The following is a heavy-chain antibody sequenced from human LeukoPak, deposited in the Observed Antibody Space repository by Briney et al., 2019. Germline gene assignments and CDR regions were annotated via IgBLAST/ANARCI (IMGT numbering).Heavy chain of an antibody. CDR1: GYTFTGYY. J-gene: IGHJ4*02. Sequence: ASVKVSCKASGYTFTGYYMHWVRQAPGQGLEWMGWINPNSGGTNYAQKFQGWVTMTRDTSISTAYMELSSLRSEDTAVYYCATGRGTGDVLWFGESPVFYYWGQGTLVTVSS. CDR2: INPNSGGT. CDR3: ATGRGTGDVLWFGESPVFYY. V-gene: IGHV1-2*04. D-gene: IGHD3-10*01.